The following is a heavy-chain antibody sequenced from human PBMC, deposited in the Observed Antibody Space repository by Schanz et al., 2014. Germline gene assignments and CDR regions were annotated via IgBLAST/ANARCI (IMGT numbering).Heavy chain of an antibody. CDR2: IGSSSSRI. CDR1: GFTFSSNS. Sequence: EVQLVESGGGLVQPGGSLRLSCAASGFTFSSNSMNWVRQAPGKGLEWISYIGSSSSRIDHADSVKGRFTISRDNAKNSLYLQMNSLRAEDTAVYYCARDASSSDYHLAHWGQGTLVTVSS. V-gene: IGHV3-48*01. CDR3: ARDASSSDYHLAH. D-gene: IGHD3-22*01. J-gene: IGHJ4*02.